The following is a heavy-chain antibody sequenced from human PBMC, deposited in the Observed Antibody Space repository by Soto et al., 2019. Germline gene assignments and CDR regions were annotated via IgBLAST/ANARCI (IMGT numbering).Heavy chain of an antibody. CDR2: INPNSGGT. CDR3: AREGNSTTGTTNQQGINWFDP. D-gene: IGHD1-1*01. Sequence: GASVKVSCKASGYTFTGYYMHWVRQAPGQGLEWMGWINPNSGGTNYAQKFQGWVTMTRDTSISTAYMELSRLRSDDTAVYYCAREGNSTTGTTNQQGINWFDPWGQGTLVTVSS. J-gene: IGHJ5*02. V-gene: IGHV1-2*04. CDR1: GYTFTGYY.